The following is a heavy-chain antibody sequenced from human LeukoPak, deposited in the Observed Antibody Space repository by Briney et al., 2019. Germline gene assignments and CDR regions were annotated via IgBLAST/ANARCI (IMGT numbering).Heavy chain of an antibody. CDR3: AKYGISGWPNVFSDY. D-gene: IGHD6-19*01. J-gene: IGHJ4*02. Sequence: PGGSLRLSCAASGFTFDDYGMSWVRQAPGKGLEWVSGIHWNGGSTGYADSVKGRFTISRDNSKNTLYLQMNSLRAEDTAVYYCAKYGISGWPNVFSDYWGQGTLVTVSS. V-gene: IGHV3-20*04. CDR2: IHWNGGST. CDR1: GFTFDDYG.